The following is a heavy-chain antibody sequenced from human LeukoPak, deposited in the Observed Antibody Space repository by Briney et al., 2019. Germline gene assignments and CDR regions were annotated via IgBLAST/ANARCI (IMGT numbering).Heavy chain of an antibody. V-gene: IGHV4-4*07. D-gene: IGHD3-10*01. CDR1: GGSISSYY. Sequence: SETLSLTCTVSGGSISSYYWSWIRQPAGKGLEWIGRIYTSGSTNYDPSLKSRVTMSVDTSKNQFSLKLSSVTAADTAVYYCARDMLLWFGELLYHWYFDLWSRGTLVTVSS. CDR2: IYTSGST. CDR3: ARDMLLWFGELLYHWYFDL. J-gene: IGHJ2*01.